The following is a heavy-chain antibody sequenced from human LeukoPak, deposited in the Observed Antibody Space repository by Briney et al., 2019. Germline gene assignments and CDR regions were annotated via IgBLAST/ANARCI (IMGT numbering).Heavy chain of an antibody. V-gene: IGHV4-34*01. Sequence: SETLSLTCAVYGGSFSGYYWSWIRQPPGKGLEWIGEINHSESTNYNPSLKSRVTISVDTSKNQFSLKLSSVTAADTAVYYCAARHCSSTSCYKQRLNNFDYWGQGTLVTVSS. D-gene: IGHD2-2*02. CDR3: AARHCSSTSCYKQRLNNFDY. J-gene: IGHJ4*02. CDR2: INHSEST. CDR1: GGSFSGYY.